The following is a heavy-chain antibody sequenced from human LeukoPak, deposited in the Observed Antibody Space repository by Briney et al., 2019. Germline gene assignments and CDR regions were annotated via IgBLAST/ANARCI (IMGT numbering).Heavy chain of an antibody. V-gene: IGHV3-23*01. Sequence: PGGSLRLSCAASGFTFSSYGMHWVRQAPGKGLEWVSAISGSGGSTYYADSVKGRFTISRDNSKNTLYLQMNSLRAEDTAVYYCAKVMDSSSSAGDYWGQGTLVTVSS. J-gene: IGHJ4*02. D-gene: IGHD6-6*01. CDR1: GFTFSSYG. CDR2: ISGSGGST. CDR3: AKVMDSSSSAGDY.